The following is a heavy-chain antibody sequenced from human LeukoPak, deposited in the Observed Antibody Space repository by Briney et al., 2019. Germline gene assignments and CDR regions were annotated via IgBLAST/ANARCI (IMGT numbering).Heavy chain of an antibody. CDR2: ISYSGWT. V-gene: IGHV4-59*11. CDR3: ARGGVYNYGPIDY. CDR1: GDSISSHY. Sequence: PSETLSLTCTVSGDSISSHYSSWFRQPPGKGLEWLGYISYSGWTNYNPSLMSRLIISVDTSKNQFSLKLSSVTAADTAVYYCARGGVYNYGPIDYYGQGTLVTVSS. D-gene: IGHD5-18*01. J-gene: IGHJ4*02.